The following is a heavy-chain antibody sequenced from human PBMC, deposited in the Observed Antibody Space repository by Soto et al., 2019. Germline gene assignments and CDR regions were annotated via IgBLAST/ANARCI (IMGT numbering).Heavy chain of an antibody. D-gene: IGHD2-21*02. CDR1: GGSISSGGYY. Sequence: PSETLSLTCTVSGGSISSGGYYWSWIRQHPGKGLEWIGYIYYSGSTYYNPSLKSRVTISVDTSKNQFSLKLSSVTAADTAVYYCASKPFLREVTHFDYWGQGTLVTVSS. V-gene: IGHV4-31*03. CDR3: ASKPFLREVTHFDY. J-gene: IGHJ4*02. CDR2: IYYSGST.